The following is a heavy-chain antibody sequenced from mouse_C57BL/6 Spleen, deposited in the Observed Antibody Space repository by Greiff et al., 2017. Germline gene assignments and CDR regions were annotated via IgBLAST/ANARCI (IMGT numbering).Heavy chain of an antibody. D-gene: IGHD2-3*01. CDR1: GYTFTSYW. Sequence: QVQLQQPGTELVKPGASVKLSCKASGYTFTSYWMHWVKQRPGQGLEWIGKINPSNGGTNSNEKFKSKATLTVDKSSSTAYMQLSSLTSEDSAVYYCSRHDGYYGYCDVWGTGTTVTVSS. CDR2: INPSNGGT. CDR3: SRHDGYYGYCDV. J-gene: IGHJ1*03. V-gene: IGHV1-53*01.